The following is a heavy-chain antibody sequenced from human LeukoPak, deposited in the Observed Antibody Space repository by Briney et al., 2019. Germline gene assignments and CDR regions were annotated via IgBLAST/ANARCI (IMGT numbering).Heavy chain of an antibody. J-gene: IGHJ4*02. V-gene: IGHV3-23*01. CDR2: ISGSGGST. Sequence: GGSLRLSCVASGFSFSSYVMNWVRQAPGKGLEWVSAISGSGGSTYYADSVRGRFTISRDNSKNTLYLQMNSLRAEDTAVYYCARVIYSGWEGELSDWGQGTLVTVSS. CDR1: GFSFSSYV. D-gene: IGHD6-19*01. CDR3: ARVIYSGWEGELSD.